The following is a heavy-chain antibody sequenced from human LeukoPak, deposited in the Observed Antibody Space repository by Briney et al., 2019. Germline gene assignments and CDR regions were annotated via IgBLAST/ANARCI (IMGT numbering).Heavy chain of an antibody. Sequence: GGSLRLSCAASGFIFSNYAMHWVRQAPGKGLEWVALISSDGSKTYHADSVKGRLSISRDNSKNTLYLQMNSLRAEDTAVYYCARNCGGDCYSWYFQHWGQGTLVTVSS. CDR1: GFIFSNYA. CDR2: ISSDGSKT. CDR3: ARNCGGDCYSWYFQH. D-gene: IGHD2-21*02. V-gene: IGHV3-30*01. J-gene: IGHJ1*01.